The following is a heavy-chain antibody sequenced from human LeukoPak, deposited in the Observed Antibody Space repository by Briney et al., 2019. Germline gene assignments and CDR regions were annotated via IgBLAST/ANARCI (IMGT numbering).Heavy chain of an antibody. CDR3: ARDGVAGDFDY. CDR1: GFTFSSYA. CDR2: ISYDGSNK. V-gene: IGHV3-30*04. J-gene: IGHJ4*02. D-gene: IGHD6-19*01. Sequence: GGSLRLSCAASGFTFSSYAMHCVRQAPGKGLEWVAVISYDGSNKYYADSVKGRFTISRDNSKNTLYLQMNSLRAEDTAVYYCARDGVAGDFDYWGQGTLVTVSS.